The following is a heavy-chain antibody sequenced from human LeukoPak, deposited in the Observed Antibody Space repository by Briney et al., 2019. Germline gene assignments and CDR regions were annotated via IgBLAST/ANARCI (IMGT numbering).Heavy chain of an antibody. J-gene: IGHJ4*02. Sequence: ASVKDSCKASGYTFTSYGISWVRQAPGQGLEWMGWISAYNGNTNYAQKLQGRVTMTTDTSTSTAYMELRSLRSDDTAVYYCARDNCGGDCYSSTHFDYWGQGTLVTVSS. CDR3: ARDNCGGDCYSSTHFDY. CDR2: ISAYNGNT. D-gene: IGHD2-21*02. V-gene: IGHV1-18*01. CDR1: GYTFTSYG.